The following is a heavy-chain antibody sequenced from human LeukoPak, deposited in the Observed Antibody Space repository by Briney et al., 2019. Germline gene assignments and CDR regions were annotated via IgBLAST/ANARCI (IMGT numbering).Heavy chain of an antibody. Sequence: KSSETLSLTCTVSGYSISSGYYWGWIRQPPGKGLEWIGSIYHSGSTYYNPSLKSRVTISVDTSKNQFSLKLSSVTAADTAVYYCARAFRGIFGVFEAFDIWGQGISVTVSS. CDR3: ARAFRGIFGVFEAFDI. V-gene: IGHV4-38-2*02. CDR1: GYSISSGYY. D-gene: IGHD3-3*01. CDR2: IYHSGST. J-gene: IGHJ3*02.